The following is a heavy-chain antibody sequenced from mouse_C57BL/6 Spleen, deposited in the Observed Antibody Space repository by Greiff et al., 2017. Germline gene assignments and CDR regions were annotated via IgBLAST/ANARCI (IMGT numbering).Heavy chain of an antibody. CDR2: INPNNGGT. J-gene: IGHJ4*01. Sequence: EVQLQQSGPELVKPGASVKISCKASGYTFTDYYMNWVKQSHGKSLEWIGDINPNNGGTSYNQKFKGKATLTVDKSSSTAYMELNSLTSEDSAVYYCAGDYAIDYWGQGTSVTVSS. CDR3: AGDYAIDY. CDR1: GYTFTDYY. V-gene: IGHV1-26*01.